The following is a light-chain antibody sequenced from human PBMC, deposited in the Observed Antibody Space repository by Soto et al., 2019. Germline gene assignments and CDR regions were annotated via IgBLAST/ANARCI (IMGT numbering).Light chain of an antibody. CDR1: QSVSSTY. J-gene: IGKJ3*01. Sequence: EIVLTQSPGTLSLSPGERATLSCRASQSVSSTYLAWYQHKPGQAPRLLIYGAATRAAGVPDRFSGSGSGTDFTLTISRLEPEDFAVYYCQQYGSSPLFTLGPGTKVDIK. V-gene: IGKV3-20*01. CDR3: QQYGSSPLFT. CDR2: GAA.